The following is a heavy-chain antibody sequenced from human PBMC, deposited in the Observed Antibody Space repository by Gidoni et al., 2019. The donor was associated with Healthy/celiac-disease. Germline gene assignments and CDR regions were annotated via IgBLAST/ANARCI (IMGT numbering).Heavy chain of an antibody. CDR2: ISGSGGST. CDR3: AFDRPTYSSGWFLAEYFQH. D-gene: IGHD6-19*01. CDR1: GFTFRSYA. V-gene: IGHV3-23*04. Sequence: EVQLVESGGGLVQPGGSLRLSCAASGFTFRSYAMSWVRQAPGKGLEWVSAISGSGGSTYYADSVKGRFTISRDNSKNTLYLQMNSLRAEDTAVYYCAFDRPTYSSGWFLAEYFQHWGQGTLVTVSS. J-gene: IGHJ1*01.